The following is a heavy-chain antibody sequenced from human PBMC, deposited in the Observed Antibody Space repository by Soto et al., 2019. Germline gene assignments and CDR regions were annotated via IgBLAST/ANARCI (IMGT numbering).Heavy chain of an antibody. CDR2: MNPDSGNT. J-gene: IGHJ5*02. CDR1: RYTFTNYD. V-gene: IGHV1-8*01. CDR3: ARGRFRRTWFDP. Sequence: QVQLVQSGAEVKKPGASVKVSCKASRYTFTNYDIHWVRQATGQGLEWMGWMNPDSGNTGQSKQLQGRVTMTRDTSISTAYMEMSSLRSEDTAVYYCARGRFRRTWFDPWGQGTLVTVSS. D-gene: IGHD3-16*01.